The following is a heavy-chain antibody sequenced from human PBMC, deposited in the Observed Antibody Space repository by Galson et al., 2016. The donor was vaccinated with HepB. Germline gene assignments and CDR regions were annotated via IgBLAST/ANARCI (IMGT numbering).Heavy chain of an antibody. CDR2: ISSNGDFI. CDR3: ARDNSHCGRTSCIPTYRYFDL. CDR1: GFTFSRCG. V-gene: IGHV3-21*01. D-gene: IGHD2-2*01. J-gene: IGHJ2*01. Sequence: SLRLSCAASGFTFSRCGMNWVRQAPGQGLEWPSSISSNGDFINYADSVKGRFTISRDNADNSLFLHMSSLRAEDTAIYYCARDNSHCGRTSCIPTYRYFDLWGRGTLVTVSS.